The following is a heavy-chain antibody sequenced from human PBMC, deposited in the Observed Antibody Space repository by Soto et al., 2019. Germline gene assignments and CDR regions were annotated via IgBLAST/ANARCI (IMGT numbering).Heavy chain of an antibody. J-gene: IGHJ3*02. CDR3: AKDVSAFHI. CDR2: ISYDGSNK. CDR1: GFTFSSYG. D-gene: IGHD3-3*02. V-gene: IGHV3-30*18. Sequence: QVQLVESGAGVVQPGRSLRLSCAASGFTFSSYGMHWVCQAPGKGLEWVAVISYDGSNKYYADSVKGRFTISRDNSKNTLYLQMNSLRAEDTAVYYCAKDVSAFHIWGQGTMVTVSS.